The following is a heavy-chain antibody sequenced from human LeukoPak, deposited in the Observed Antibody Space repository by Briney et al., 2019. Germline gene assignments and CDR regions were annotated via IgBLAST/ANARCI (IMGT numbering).Heavy chain of an antibody. CDR1: GGSISSYY. CDR3: ARHVEYYYGSGSYYKGYYFDY. J-gene: IGHJ4*02. Sequence: SETLSLTCTVSGGSISSYYWSWIRQPPGKGLEWIGYGSYTGNTNYNPSLRSRVTISVDTSKNQFSLKLSSVTAADTAVYYCARHVEYYYGSGSYYKGYYFDYWGQGTLVTVSS. CDR2: GSYTGNT. D-gene: IGHD3-10*01. V-gene: IGHV4-59*08.